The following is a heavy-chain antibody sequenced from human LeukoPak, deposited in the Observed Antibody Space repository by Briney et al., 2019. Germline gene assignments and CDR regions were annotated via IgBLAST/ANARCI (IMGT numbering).Heavy chain of an antibody. CDR2: ISAYNGNT. J-gene: IGHJ4*02. D-gene: IGHD1-26*01. CDR3: ARLGFRYSTRYFDS. Sequence: GASVKVSCKTSGYTFTNYDITWVRQAPGQGLEWMGLISAYNGNTNYAQKLQGRVTMTTDTSTSTAYMELRNLRSDDTAVYYCARLGFRYSTRYFDSWGQGTLVTVSS. V-gene: IGHV1-18*01. CDR1: GYTFTNYD.